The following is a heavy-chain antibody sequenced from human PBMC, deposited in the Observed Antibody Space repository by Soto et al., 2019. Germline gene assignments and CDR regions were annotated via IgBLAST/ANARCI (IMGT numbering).Heavy chain of an antibody. CDR1: GYSFTSYW. J-gene: IGHJ6*02. D-gene: IGHD2-2*01. CDR3: AASADPAAISYYYGMDV. Sequence: PGESLKISCNGSGYSFTSYWISWVRQMPGKGLEWMGRIDPSDSYTNYSPSFQGHVTISADKSISTAYLQWSSLKASDTAMYYCAASADPAAISYYYGMDVWGQGTTVTVSS. CDR2: IDPSDSYT. V-gene: IGHV5-10-1*01.